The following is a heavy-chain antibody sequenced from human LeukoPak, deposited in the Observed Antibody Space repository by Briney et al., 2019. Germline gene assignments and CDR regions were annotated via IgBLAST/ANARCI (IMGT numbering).Heavy chain of an antibody. Sequence: ASVKVSCKASGYTFTGYYMHWVRQAPGQGLEWTGWINPNSGGTNYAQKFQGRVTTTRDTSISTAYMELSRLRSDDTAVYYCASGIMITFGGVIAPPSDPWGQGTLVTVSS. V-gene: IGHV1-2*02. CDR3: ASGIMITFGGVIAPPSDP. J-gene: IGHJ5*02. CDR1: GYTFTGYY. D-gene: IGHD3-16*02. CDR2: INPNSGGT.